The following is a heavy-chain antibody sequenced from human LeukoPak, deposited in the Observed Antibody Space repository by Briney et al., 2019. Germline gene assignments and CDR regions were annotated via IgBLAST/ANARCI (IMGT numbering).Heavy chain of an antibody. D-gene: IGHD4-17*01. CDR1: GYTFTGYY. CDR2: MNPNSGNT. J-gene: IGHJ1*01. CDR3: AKNNATVRYLQH. Sequence: GASVEVSCKASGYTFTGYYMHWVRQATGQGLEWMGWMNPNSGNTGYAQKFQGRITMTRNTSITTAYMELGSLTSEDTAVYYCAKNNATVRYLQHWGQGTLVTVSS. V-gene: IGHV1-8*02.